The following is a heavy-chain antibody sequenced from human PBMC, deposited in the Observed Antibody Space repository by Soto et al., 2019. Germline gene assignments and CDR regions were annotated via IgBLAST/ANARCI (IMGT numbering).Heavy chain of an antibody. J-gene: IGHJ6*03. CDR3: ARVPNHPPHDYGDLPYGYYYYMDV. D-gene: IGHD4-17*01. V-gene: IGHV3-21*01. CDR1: GFTFSSYS. Sequence: GGSLRLSCAASGFTFSSYSMNWVRQAPGKGLEWVSSISSSSSYIYYADSVKGRFTISRDNAKNSLYLQMNSLRAEDTAVYYCARVPNHPPHDYGDLPYGYYYYMDVWGKGTTVTVSS. CDR2: ISSSSSYI.